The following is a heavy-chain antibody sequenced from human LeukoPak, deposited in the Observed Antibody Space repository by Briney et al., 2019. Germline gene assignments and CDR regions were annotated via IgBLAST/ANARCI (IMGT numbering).Heavy chain of an antibody. CDR1: GFTFSSYA. J-gene: IGHJ4*02. Sequence: GGSLRLSCAASGFTFSSYAMKWVRQAPGKGLDWVSGISGSGGSTYYADSAKGRFTISRDNSKNTLYLQMNSLRAEDTAVYYCASVFYCSNSACSSWGQFGGKGTLVTVS. V-gene: IGHV3-23*01. D-gene: IGHD2-8*01. CDR3: ASVFYCSNSACSSWGQF. CDR2: ISGSGGST.